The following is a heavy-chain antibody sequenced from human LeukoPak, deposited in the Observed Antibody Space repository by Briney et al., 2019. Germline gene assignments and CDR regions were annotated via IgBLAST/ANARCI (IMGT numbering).Heavy chain of an antibody. D-gene: IGHD3-22*01. CDR1: GFTFSNYG. Sequence: PGGSLRLSCAASGFTFSNYGMHWVRQAPGKGLEWVAYIWYDGSNKYYTDSVKGRFTISRDNSKNTLYLQMNSLRAEDTAVYYCAREYDSSGYSSGGFDYWGQGTLVTVSS. CDR2: IWYDGSNK. V-gene: IGHV3-33*01. J-gene: IGHJ4*02. CDR3: AREYDSSGYSSGGFDY.